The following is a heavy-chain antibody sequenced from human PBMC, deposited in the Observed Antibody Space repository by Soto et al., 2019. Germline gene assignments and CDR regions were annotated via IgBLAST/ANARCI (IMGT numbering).Heavy chain of an antibody. CDR3: GYVGGYSTGDYSFDV. V-gene: IGHV1-2*02. D-gene: IGHD2-8*02. Sequence: ASVKVSCKASRYTVSDYYMHWVRQAPGQGLEWMGWINRNSGGINYAQQFQGRVTMTWDTSTGTVYMELNRLRSDDTAVYYCGYVGGYSTGDYSFDVWGQGTPVTVSS. CDR1: RYTVSDYY. J-gene: IGHJ4*02. CDR2: INRNSGGI.